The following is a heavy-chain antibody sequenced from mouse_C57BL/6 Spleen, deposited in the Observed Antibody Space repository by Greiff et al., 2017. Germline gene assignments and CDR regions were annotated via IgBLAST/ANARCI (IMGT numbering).Heavy chain of an antibody. J-gene: IGHJ3*01. V-gene: IGHV1-80*01. CDR3: ARREGYGSSYGFAY. Sequence: QVQLQQSGAELVKPGASVKISCKASGYAFSSYWMNWVKQRPGKGLEWIGQIYPGDGDTNYNGKFKGKATLTADKSSSTAYMQLSSLTSEDSAVYFCARREGYGSSYGFAYWGQGTLVTVSA. CDR1: GYAFSSYW. D-gene: IGHD1-1*01. CDR2: IYPGDGDT.